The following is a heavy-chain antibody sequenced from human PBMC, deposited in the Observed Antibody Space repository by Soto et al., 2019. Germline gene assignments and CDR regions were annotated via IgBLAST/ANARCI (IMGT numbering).Heavy chain of an antibody. J-gene: IGHJ6*02. V-gene: IGHV1-18*04. CDR1: GYTFTSYG. Sequence: ASVKVSCKASGYTFTSYGISWVRQAPGQGLEWVGWISAYNGNANYAQKLQGRVTMTTDTSTSTAYMELRSLRSDDTAVYYCARDHDYGDYVLVYYYGMDVWGQGTTVTVSS. D-gene: IGHD4-17*01. CDR2: ISAYNGNA. CDR3: ARDHDYGDYVLVYYYGMDV.